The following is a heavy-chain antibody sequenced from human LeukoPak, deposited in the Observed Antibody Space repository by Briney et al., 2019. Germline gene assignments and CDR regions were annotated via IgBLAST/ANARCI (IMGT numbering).Heavy chain of an antibody. D-gene: IGHD2-15*01. J-gene: IGHJ6*04. Sequence: PGGSLRLSCAASGFTFINYGMTWVRQAPGKGLEWVAGISASGGTTYYADSVKGRFTSSRDNSKNTLYLQMNSLRAEDTAVYYCARDPGAATRTVWGKGTTVTVSS. CDR3: ARDPGAATRTV. CDR1: GFTFINYG. V-gene: IGHV3-23*01. CDR2: ISASGGTT.